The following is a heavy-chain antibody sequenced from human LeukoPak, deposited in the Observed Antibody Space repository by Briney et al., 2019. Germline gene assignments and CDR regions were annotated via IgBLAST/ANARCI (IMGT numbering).Heavy chain of an antibody. CDR3: ARDPGGYYIAHFGY. Sequence: ASVKVSCKASGGTYSSYAISWVRQAPGQGLEWMGRIIPIFGTANYAQKFQGRVTITTDESTSAAYMELSSLRSEDTAVYYCARDPGGYYIAHFGYWGQGTLVTVSS. CDR1: GGTYSSYA. V-gene: IGHV1-69*05. CDR2: IIPIFGTA. D-gene: IGHD3-3*01. J-gene: IGHJ4*02.